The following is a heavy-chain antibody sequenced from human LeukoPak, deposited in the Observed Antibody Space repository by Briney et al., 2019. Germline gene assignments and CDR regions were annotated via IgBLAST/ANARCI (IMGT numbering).Heavy chain of an antibody. J-gene: IGHJ4*02. V-gene: IGHV4-30-4*07. CDR3: ARVYSRFGVYRID. CDR2: IYYSGST. Sequence: PSETLSPTCPFSGGSIRGGGYFWSWIRQPPREAPGWIGYIYYSGSTHYNPSLRSRVTISVDTSKNQFSLKLSSVTAADTAVYYCARVYSRFGVYRIDWGQGTLVTASS. D-gene: IGHD3-10*01. CDR1: GGSIRGGGYF.